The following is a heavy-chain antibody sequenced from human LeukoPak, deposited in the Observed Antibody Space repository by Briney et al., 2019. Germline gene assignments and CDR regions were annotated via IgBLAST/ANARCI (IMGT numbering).Heavy chain of an antibody. CDR2: ISYDGSNK. Sequence: PGGSLRLSCAASGFTFSSYGMHWVRQAPGKGLEWVAVISYDGSNKYYADSVKGRFTISRDNSKNTLYLQMNSLRAEDTAVYYCAKTYSGYVFFDYWGQGTLVTVSS. D-gene: IGHD5-12*01. J-gene: IGHJ4*02. CDR1: GFTFSSYG. V-gene: IGHV3-30*18. CDR3: AKTYSGYVFFDY.